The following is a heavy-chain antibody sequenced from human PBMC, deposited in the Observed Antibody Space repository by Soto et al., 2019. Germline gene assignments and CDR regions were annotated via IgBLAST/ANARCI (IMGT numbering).Heavy chain of an antibody. CDR1: GFSFSSHT. Sequence: QVQLVESGGGVVQPGGSLRLSCAASGFSFSSHTMHWVRQAPGKGLEWLSLMSHDGNIKFYADSVKGRFTISRDNSKNILYLQMNNLRPEDTALYYCASTQFLINVARGNYWGQGTLVTVSS. V-gene: IGHV3-30-3*01. CDR2: MSHDGNIK. J-gene: IGHJ4*02. CDR3: ASTQFLINVARGNY. D-gene: IGHD3-3*01.